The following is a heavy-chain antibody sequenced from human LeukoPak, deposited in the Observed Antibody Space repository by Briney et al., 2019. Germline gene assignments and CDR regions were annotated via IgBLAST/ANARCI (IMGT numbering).Heavy chain of an antibody. J-gene: IGHJ3*02. V-gene: IGHV3-30-3*01. CDR1: GFTFSSYA. CDR3: ARDGNNYYDSSGYYYAFDI. D-gene: IGHD3-22*01. CDR2: ISYDGSNK. Sequence: PGRSLRLSCAASGFTFSSYAMHWVRQAPGKRLERVAVISYDGSNKSYADSVKGRFTISRDNSKNTLYLQMNSLRAEDTAVYYCARDGNNYYDSSGYYYAFDIWGQGTMVTVSS.